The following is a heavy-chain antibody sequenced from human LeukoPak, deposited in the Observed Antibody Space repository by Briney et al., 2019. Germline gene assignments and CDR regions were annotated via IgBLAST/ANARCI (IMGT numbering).Heavy chain of an antibody. CDR3: ARSGLTGSGYSYGYYFDY. CDR2: ISSSSSYI. J-gene: IGHJ4*02. Sequence: GGSLRLSCAASGFTFSSYSMNWVRQAPGKGLEWVSSISSSSSYIYYADSVKGRFTISRDNAKNSLYLQMNSLRAEDTAVYYCARSGLTGSGYSYGYYFDYWGQGTLVTVSS. V-gene: IGHV3-21*01. D-gene: IGHD5-18*01. CDR1: GFTFSSYS.